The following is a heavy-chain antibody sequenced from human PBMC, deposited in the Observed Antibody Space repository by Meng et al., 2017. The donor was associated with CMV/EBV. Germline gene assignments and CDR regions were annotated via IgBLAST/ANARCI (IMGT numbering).Heavy chain of an antibody. CDR2: INHSGST. CDR3: ARRDGYKGGLDY. CDR1: GGSFSGYY. J-gene: IGHJ4*02. D-gene: IGHD5-24*01. Sequence: GSLRLSCAVYGGSFSGYYWSWIRQPPGKGLEWIGEINHSGSTNYNPPLKSRVTISVDTSKNQFSLKLSSVTAADTAVYYCARRDGYKGGLDYWGQGTLVTVSS. V-gene: IGHV4-34*01.